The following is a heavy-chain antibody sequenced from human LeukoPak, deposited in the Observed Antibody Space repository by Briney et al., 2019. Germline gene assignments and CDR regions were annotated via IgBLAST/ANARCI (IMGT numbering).Heavy chain of an antibody. Sequence: PGRSLRLSCAASGFSFSTYALHWVRQAPGKGLEWVALISYDGNNEDYADSVKGRFTISRDNSKTTLYLQMNSLRAEDTAVYHCARWAYFYDSSGYYFDSWGQGTLVTVSS. J-gene: IGHJ4*02. CDR3: ARWAYFYDSSGYYFDS. V-gene: IGHV3-30*01. CDR2: ISYDGNNE. CDR1: GFSFSTYA. D-gene: IGHD3-22*01.